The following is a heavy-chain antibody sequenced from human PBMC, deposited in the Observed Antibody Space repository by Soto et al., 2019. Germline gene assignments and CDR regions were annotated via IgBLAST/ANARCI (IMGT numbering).Heavy chain of an antibody. CDR3: ARSYGDYYLNWFDP. CDR2: IYYSGST. Sequence: PSETLSLTCTVSGGSISSYYWSWIRQPPGEGLEWIGYIYYSGSTNYNPSLKSRVTISVDTSKNQFSLKLSSVTAADTAVYYCARSYGDYYLNWFDPWGQGTLVTVS. CDR1: GGSISSYY. J-gene: IGHJ5*02. D-gene: IGHD4-17*01. V-gene: IGHV4-59*01.